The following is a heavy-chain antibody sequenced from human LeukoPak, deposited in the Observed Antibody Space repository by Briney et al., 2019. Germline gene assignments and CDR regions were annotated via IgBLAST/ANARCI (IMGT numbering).Heavy chain of an antibody. D-gene: IGHD2/OR15-2a*01. V-gene: IGHV4-59*08. CDR3: ARHPSMTYWDY. J-gene: IGHJ4*02. Sequence: SETLSLTCTVSGGSISSYYWSWIRQPPGKGLEWIGYIYYSGSTNYNPSLKSRVTISVDTSKNQFSLKLSSVTAADTAVYYCARHPSMTYWDYWGQGTLVTVSS. CDR1: GGSISSYY. CDR2: IYYSGST.